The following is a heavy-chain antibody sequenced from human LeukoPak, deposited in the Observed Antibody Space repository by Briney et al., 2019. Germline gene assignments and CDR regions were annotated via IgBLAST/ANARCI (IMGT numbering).Heavy chain of an antibody. CDR1: GGSISSGDYY. CDR3: ARVVRNYYYGMDV. Sequence: SETLSLTCTVSGGSISSGDYYWSWIRQPPGKGLEWIGYIYYSGSINYNPSLKSRVTISVDTSKNQFSLKLSAVTAADTAVYYCARVVRNYYYGMDVWGQGTTVTVSS. J-gene: IGHJ6*02. D-gene: IGHD6-6*01. V-gene: IGHV4-61*08. CDR2: IYYSGSI.